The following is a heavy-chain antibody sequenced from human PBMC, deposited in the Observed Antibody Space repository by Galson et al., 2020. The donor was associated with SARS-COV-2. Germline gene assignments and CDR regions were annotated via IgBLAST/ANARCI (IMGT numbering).Heavy chain of an antibody. CDR2: ISSSSSYT. J-gene: IGHJ4*02. V-gene: IGHV3-11*06. Sequence: GGSLRLSCAASGFTFSDYYMSWIRQAPGKGLEWVSYISSSSSYTNYADSVKGRFTISRDNAKNSLYLQMNSLRAEDTAVYYCARDCSGGSCYFYWGQGTLVTVSS. CDR1: GFTFSDYY. D-gene: IGHD2-15*01. CDR3: ARDCSGGSCYFY.